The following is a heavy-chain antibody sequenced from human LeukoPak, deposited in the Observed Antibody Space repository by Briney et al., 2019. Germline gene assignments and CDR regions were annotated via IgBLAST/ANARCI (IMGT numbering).Heavy chain of an antibody. CDR2: INHSGST. D-gene: IGHD2-2*01. J-gene: IGHJ5*02. Sequence: RTSETLSLTCAVYGGSFSGYYWSWIRQPPGKGLEWIGEINHSGSTNYNPSLKSRVTISVDTSKNQFSLKLSSVTAADTAVYYSAIHIVVVPAAKKKNWFDPWGQGTLVTVSS. CDR1: GGSFSGYY. CDR3: AIHIVVVPAAKKKNWFDP. V-gene: IGHV4-34*01.